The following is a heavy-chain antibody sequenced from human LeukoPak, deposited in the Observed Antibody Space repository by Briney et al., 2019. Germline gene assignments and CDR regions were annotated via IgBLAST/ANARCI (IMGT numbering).Heavy chain of an antibody. J-gene: IGHJ6*02. CDR2: INHSGST. D-gene: IGHD3-3*01. CDR3: ARDPTHCYDFWSGYYSCGMDV. CDR1: GGSFSGYY. V-gene: IGHV4-34*01. Sequence: SETLSLTCAVYGGSFSGYYWSWIRQPPGKGPELIGEINHSGSTNYNPSLKSRVTISVDTSKNQFSLKLSSVTAADTAVYYCARDPTHCYDFWSGYYSCGMDVWGQGTTVTVSS.